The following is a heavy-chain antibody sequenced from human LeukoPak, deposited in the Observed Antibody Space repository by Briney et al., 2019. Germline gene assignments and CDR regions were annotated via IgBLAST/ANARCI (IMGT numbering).Heavy chain of an antibody. D-gene: IGHD3-22*01. CDR2: ISYDGSNK. J-gene: IGHJ4*02. V-gene: IGHV3-30-3*01. Sequence: GGSLRLSCAASGFTVSSNYMSWVRQAPGKGLEWVAVISYDGSNKYYADSVKGRFTISRDNSKNTLYLQMNSLRAEDTAVYYCARVRRGYYDSSGYLDYWGQGTLVTVSS. CDR1: GFTVSSNY. CDR3: ARVRRGYYDSSGYLDY.